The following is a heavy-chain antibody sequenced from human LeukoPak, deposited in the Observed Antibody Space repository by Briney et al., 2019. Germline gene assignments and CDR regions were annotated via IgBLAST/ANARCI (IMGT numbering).Heavy chain of an antibody. CDR3: ARDASGPTTFYDYVWGSYRVYFDY. CDR2: ISSSGSTI. Sequence: GGSLRLSCAASGFTFSDYYMSWIRQAPGKGLEWVSYISSSGSTIYYADSVKGRFTISRDNAKNSLYLQMNSLRAEDTAVYYCARDASGPTTFYDYVWGSYRVYFDYWGQGTLVTVSP. D-gene: IGHD3-16*02. J-gene: IGHJ4*02. CDR1: GFTFSDYY. V-gene: IGHV3-11*01.